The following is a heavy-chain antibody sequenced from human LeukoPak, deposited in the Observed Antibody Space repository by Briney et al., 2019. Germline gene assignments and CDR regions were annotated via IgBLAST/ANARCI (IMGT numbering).Heavy chain of an antibody. CDR3: ASRGVAAAYDAFDI. J-gene: IGHJ3*02. CDR2: IYYSGST. CDR1: GGSISSYY. D-gene: IGHD6-13*01. V-gene: IGHV4-59*08. Sequence: SETLSLTCTVSGGSISSYYWSWIRQPPGKGLEWIGYIYYSGSTNYNPSLKSRVTISVDTSKNQFSLKLTSVTAADTAVYYCASRGVAAAYDAFDIWGQRTMVTFSS.